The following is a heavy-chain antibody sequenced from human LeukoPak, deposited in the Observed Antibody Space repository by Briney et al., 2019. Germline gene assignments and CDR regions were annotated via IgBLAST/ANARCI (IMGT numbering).Heavy chain of an antibody. V-gene: IGHV3-23*01. Sequence: GGSLRLSCAGSGCTFSNYAMIWVRQAPGKGLEWVSAINAGGINTYYADSVKGRFTISRDNSKNTLYLQMNSMRAEDTAVYYCAKLVETTNYWGQGTLVTVSS. CDR3: AKLVETTNY. CDR2: INAGGINT. D-gene: IGHD1-26*01. J-gene: IGHJ4*02. CDR1: GCTFSNYA.